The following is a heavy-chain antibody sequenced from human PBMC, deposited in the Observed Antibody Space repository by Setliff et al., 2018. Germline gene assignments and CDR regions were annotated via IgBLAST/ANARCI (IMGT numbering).Heavy chain of an antibody. D-gene: IGHD3-3*01. CDR1: GYTFTGYY. J-gene: IGHJ6*03. CDR2: IRSKAYGGTT. CDR3: TREASVDFWSGYPYYYYMDV. V-gene: IGHV3-49*04. Sequence: SCKASGYTFTGYYMHWVRQAPGKGLEWVGFIRSKAYGGTTEYAASVKGRFTISRDDSKSIAYLQMNSLKTEDTAVYYCTREASVDFWSGYPYYYYMDVWGKGTTVTVSS.